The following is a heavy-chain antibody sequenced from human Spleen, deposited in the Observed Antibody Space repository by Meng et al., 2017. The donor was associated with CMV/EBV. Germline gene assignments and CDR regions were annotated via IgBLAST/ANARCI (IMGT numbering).Heavy chain of an antibody. D-gene: IGHD6-6*01. CDR3: ARYSSSSGMDV. CDR1: GFTFSSYA. Sequence: GESLKISCAASGFTFSSYAMHWVRQAPGKGLEWVAVISYDGSNKYYIDSVKGRFTISRDNSKNTLYLEMNSLRDEDTAVYYCARYSSSSGMDVWGQGTTVTVSS. V-gene: IGHV3-30*04. J-gene: IGHJ6*02. CDR2: ISYDGSNK.